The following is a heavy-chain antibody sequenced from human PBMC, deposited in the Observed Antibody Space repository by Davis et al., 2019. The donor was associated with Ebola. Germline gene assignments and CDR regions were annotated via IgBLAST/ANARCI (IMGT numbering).Heavy chain of an antibody. CDR2: INHSGST. J-gene: IGHJ4*02. CDR3: ARDPKYSSRFDY. V-gene: IGHV4-34*01. Sequence: PSETLSLTCTVSGVSLSGYYWSWIRQSPGTGMEWIGEINHSGSTNYNPSLMSRVTIPLVTSKNQFSRKLSSVTAADTAVYYCARDPKYSSRFDYWGQGTLVTVSS. D-gene: IGHD6-6*01. CDR1: GVSLSGYY.